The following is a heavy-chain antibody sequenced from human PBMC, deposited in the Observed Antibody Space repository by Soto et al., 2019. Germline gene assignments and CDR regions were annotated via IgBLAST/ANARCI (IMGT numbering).Heavy chain of an antibody. CDR3: AKDQDIVLMVYAMVFDI. CDR1: GFTFSSYG. CDR2: ISGSGGST. V-gene: IGHV3-23*01. J-gene: IGHJ3*02. D-gene: IGHD2-8*01. Sequence: EVQLLESGGGLVQPGGSLRLSCAASGFTFSSYGMSWVRQAPGKGLEWVSSISGSGGSTYYADSVKGRFTISRDNSKNTLYLQMNSLRAEDTAVYYCAKDQDIVLMVYAMVFDIWGQGTMVTVSS.